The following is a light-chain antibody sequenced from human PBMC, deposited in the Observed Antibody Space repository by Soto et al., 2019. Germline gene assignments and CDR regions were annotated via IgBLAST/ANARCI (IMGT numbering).Light chain of an antibody. CDR3: SSYAGSNNWV. V-gene: IGLV2-8*01. CDR2: EVS. J-gene: IGLJ3*02. CDR1: SSDVGGYNY. Sequence: QSVLTQPPSASWSPGQSVTISCTGTSSDVGGYNYVSWYQQHPGKAPKLMIYEVSKRPSGVPDRFSGSKSGNTASLTVSGLQAEDEADYYCSSYAGSNNWVLGGGTKLTVL.